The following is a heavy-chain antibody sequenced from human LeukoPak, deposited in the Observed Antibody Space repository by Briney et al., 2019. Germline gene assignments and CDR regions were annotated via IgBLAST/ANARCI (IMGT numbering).Heavy chain of an antibody. V-gene: IGHV4-39*01. CDR3: AINVPAARVPYYYYMDV. CDR1: GGSISSSGYY. D-gene: IGHD2-2*01. J-gene: IGHJ6*03. CDR2: IYYSGST. Sequence: KPSETLSLTCTVSGGSISSSGYYWGWIRQPPGKGLEWVGSIYYSGSTYYNPSLKSRVTISVDTSKNQFSLKLSSVTAADTAVYYCAINVPAARVPYYYYMDVWGKGTTVTVSS.